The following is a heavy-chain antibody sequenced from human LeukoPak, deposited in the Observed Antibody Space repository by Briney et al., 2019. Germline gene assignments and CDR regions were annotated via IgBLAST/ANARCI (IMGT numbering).Heavy chain of an antibody. CDR1: GFTFSSYS. Sequence: PGGSLRLSCAASGFTFSSYSMNWVRQAPGKGLEWVSSISSSSSYIYYADSVKGRFTISRDNAKNSLYLQMNSLRAEDTAVYYCARGGHSYSSGWYGGYYFDYWGQGTLVTVSS. V-gene: IGHV3-21*01. CDR2: ISSSSSYI. J-gene: IGHJ4*02. CDR3: ARGGHSYSSGWYGGYYFDY. D-gene: IGHD6-19*01.